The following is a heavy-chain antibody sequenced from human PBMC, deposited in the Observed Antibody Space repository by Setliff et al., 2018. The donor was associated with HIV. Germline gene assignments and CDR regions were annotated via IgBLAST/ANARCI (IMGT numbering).Heavy chain of an antibody. V-gene: IGHV4-34*12. CDR3: ARLRLTMIMGVDYFDH. CDR1: GGSFTTYY. J-gene: IGHJ4*02. CDR2: IIHSGST. Sequence: SETLSLTCGVYGGSFTTYYWTWIRQPPGKGLEWLGEIIHSGSTNYNSSLKSRVTMSVDTSKNQFSLRLTSVTAADTAVYYCARLRLTMIMGVDYFDHWGQGTLVTVSS. D-gene: IGHD3-22*01.